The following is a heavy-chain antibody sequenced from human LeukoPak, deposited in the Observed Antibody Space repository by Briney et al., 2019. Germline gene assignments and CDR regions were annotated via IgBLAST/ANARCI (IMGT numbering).Heavy chain of an antibody. V-gene: IGHV4-34*01. CDR1: GGSFSGYY. Sequence: SETLSLTRAVYGGSFSGYYWSWIRQPPEKGLEWIGEINHSGSTNYNPSLKSRVTISVDTSKNQFSLKLSSVTAADTAVYYCARKGYWGQGTLVTVSS. CDR3: ARKGY. J-gene: IGHJ4*02. CDR2: INHSGST.